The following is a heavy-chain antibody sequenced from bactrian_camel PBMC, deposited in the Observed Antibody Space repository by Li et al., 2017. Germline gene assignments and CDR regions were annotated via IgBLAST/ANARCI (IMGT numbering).Heavy chain of an antibody. CDR1: GFIFRDHY. J-gene: IGHJ4*01. CDR2: ISGSSRT. CDR3: AAAPSTSGKGIFDSRRYPY. V-gene: IGHV3-2*01. D-gene: IGHD4*01. Sequence: HVQLVESGGGSVQAGGSLRLSCAASGFIFRDHYMNWVRQAPGKGLEWVSSISGSSRTYYSNSVKGRCTIARDNTKNTVYLQMISLESEDTAFYYCAAAPSTSGKGIFDSRRYPYWGQGTQVTVS.